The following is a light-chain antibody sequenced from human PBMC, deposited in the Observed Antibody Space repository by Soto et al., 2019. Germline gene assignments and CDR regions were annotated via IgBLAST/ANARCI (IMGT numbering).Light chain of an antibody. J-gene: IGLJ7*01. V-gene: IGLV2-11*01. CDR1: SSDVGAYDF. CDR3: CSYAGSSSAM. Sequence: QSALTQPRSVSGSPGQSVTISCTGTSSDVGAYDFVSWYQQHPGKAPQLMIYDVTKRPSGVPDRFSGSKSGNTASLTISGRQAEDEADYYCCSYAGSSSAMFGGGTQLTVL. CDR2: DVT.